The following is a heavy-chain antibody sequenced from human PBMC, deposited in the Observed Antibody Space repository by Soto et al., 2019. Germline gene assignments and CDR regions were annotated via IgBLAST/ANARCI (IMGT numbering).Heavy chain of an antibody. D-gene: IGHD3-10*01. CDR2: IYPGDSDT. Sequence: GESLKISCKGSGYSFTSYGIGWVRQMPGKGLEWMGIIYPGDSDTRYSPSFQGQVTISADKSISTAYLQWSSLKASDTAMYYCARITMVRGVTPPIYAFDIWGQGTMVTVSS. V-gene: IGHV5-51*01. CDR3: ARITMVRGVTPPIYAFDI. CDR1: GYSFTSYG. J-gene: IGHJ3*02.